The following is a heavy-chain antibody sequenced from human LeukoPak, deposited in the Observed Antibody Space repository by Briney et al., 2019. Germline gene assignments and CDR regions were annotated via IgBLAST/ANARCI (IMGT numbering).Heavy chain of an antibody. V-gene: IGHV1-2*02. CDR2: INPNSGGT. CDR1: VYTFTGYY. D-gene: IGHD1-26*01. Sequence: VASVKVSCKASVYTFTGYYMHWVRQAPGQGLEWMGWINPNSGGTNYAQKFQGRVTMTRDTSISTAYMELSRLRSDDTAVYYCAKSRIVGAHCLDYWGQGTLVTVSS. CDR3: AKSRIVGAHCLDY. J-gene: IGHJ4*02.